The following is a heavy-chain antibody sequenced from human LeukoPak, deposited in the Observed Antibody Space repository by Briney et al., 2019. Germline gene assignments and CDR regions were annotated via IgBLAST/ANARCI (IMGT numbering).Heavy chain of an antibody. CDR3: ARGYCSSTSCLNWFDP. CDR1: GGSFSGYY. V-gene: IGHV4-34*01. Sequence: ASETLSLTCAVYGGSFSGYYWSWIRQPPGKGLEWIGETNHSGSTNYNPSLKSRVTISVDTSKNQFSLKLSSVTAADTAVYYCARGYCSSTSCLNWFDPWGQGTLVTVSS. D-gene: IGHD2-2*01. CDR2: TNHSGST. J-gene: IGHJ5*02.